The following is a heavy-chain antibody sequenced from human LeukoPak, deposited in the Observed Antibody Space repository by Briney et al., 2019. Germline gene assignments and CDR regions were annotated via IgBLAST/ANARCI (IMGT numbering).Heavy chain of an antibody. D-gene: IGHD1-26*01. CDR1: GXSISSYY. Sequence: SETLSLTCTVSGXSISSYYWSWIRQPPGKGLEWIAYIYYSGSTNYNPSLKSRVTISVDTSKNQFSLKLSSVTAADTAVYYCARELGRRELPPYYFDYWGQGTLVTVSS. V-gene: IGHV4-59*01. CDR2: IYYSGST. J-gene: IGHJ4*02. CDR3: ARELGRRELPPYYFDY.